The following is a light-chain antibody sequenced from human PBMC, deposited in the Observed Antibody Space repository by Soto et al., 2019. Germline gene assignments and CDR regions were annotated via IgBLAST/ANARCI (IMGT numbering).Light chain of an antibody. CDR2: AAS. Sequence: DIPMTHSPSTLSASVRYRVTLPCRASQGISSYLAWYQQKPGKAPKLLIYAASTLQSGVPSRFSGSGSETEFTLTINSLQPDDSATYYCQQYHTYWWTFGQGTKVDI. CDR3: QQYHTYWWT. V-gene: IGKV1-9*01. CDR1: QGISSY. J-gene: IGKJ1*01.